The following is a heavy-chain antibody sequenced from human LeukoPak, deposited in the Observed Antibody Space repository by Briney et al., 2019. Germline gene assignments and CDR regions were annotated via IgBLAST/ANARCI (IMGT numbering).Heavy chain of an antibody. CDR3: ARGEVLRYFDWLSPFDY. CDR1: GYTFTSYG. J-gene: IGHJ4*02. Sequence: ASVKVSCKASGYTFTSYGISWVRQAPGQGLEWMGWISAYNGNTNYAQKLQGRVTMTTDTSTSTAYMELRSLRSDDTAVYYCARGEVLRYFDWLSPFDYWGQGTLVTVSS. V-gene: IGHV1-18*01. D-gene: IGHD3-9*01. CDR2: ISAYNGNT.